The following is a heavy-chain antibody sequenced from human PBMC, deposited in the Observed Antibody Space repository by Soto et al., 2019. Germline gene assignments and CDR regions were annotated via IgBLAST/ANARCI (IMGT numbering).Heavy chain of an antibody. Sequence: GSLRLSCTASGFTFGDYAMSWFRQAPGKGLEWVGFIRSKAYGGTTEYAASVKGRFTISRDDSKSIAYLQMNSLKTEDTAVYYCTRDRSQGYYYGMDVWGQGTTVTVSS. CDR1: GFTFGDYA. V-gene: IGHV3-49*03. J-gene: IGHJ6*02. CDR3: TRDRSQGYYYGMDV. CDR2: IRSKAYGGTT. D-gene: IGHD1-26*01.